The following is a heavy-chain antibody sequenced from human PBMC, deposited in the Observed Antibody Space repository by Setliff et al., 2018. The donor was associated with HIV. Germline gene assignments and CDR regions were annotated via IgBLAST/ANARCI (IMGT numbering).Heavy chain of an antibody. J-gene: IGHJ5*02. Sequence: SETLSLTCTVSGGSISFYHWSWIRQSPGKGLEWIGYIYYSGSTSYNPSLKSRLTMSVDTSKNQFSLKLSSVTAADTAVYYCAGSGGALGTWGQGILVTVSS. CDR2: IYYSGST. D-gene: IGHD1-26*01. CDR3: AGSGGALGT. V-gene: IGHV4-59*08. CDR1: GGSISFYH.